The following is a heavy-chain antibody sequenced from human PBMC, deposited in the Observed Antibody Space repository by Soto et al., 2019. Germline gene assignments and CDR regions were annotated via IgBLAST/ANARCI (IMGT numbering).Heavy chain of an antibody. CDR1: GFPFSTYD. CDR3: SRGPVAGPSYYYMDM. D-gene: IGHD6-19*01. V-gene: IGHV3-13*01. CDR2: IGAAGDT. Sequence: EVLLVESGGGLVQPGGSLRLSCAASGFPFSTYDMHWVRQSPGKGLEWISAIGAAGDTYYSDSMKGRFTISRDNAKSSLYLQMNSLSARDSAVYYCSRGPVAGPSYYYMDMWGKGTTVIVSS. J-gene: IGHJ6*03.